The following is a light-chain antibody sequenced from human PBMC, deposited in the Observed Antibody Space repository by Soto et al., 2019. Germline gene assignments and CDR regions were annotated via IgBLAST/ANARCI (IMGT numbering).Light chain of an antibody. J-gene: IGKJ2*01. Sequence: DIQMTQSPSSLSASVGDRVTITCRASQTISNYLNWYQQKPGKAPKLLIYAASSLQGGVPSRFSGSGSGTDVTLTISSLQPEDFATYYCQQTYSTPYTFGQGTKLEIK. CDR2: AAS. CDR1: QTISNY. CDR3: QQTYSTPYT. V-gene: IGKV1-39*01.